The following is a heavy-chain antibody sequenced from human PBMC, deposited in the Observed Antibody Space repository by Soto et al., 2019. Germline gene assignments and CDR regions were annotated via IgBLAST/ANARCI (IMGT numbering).Heavy chain of an antibody. J-gene: IGHJ5*02. V-gene: IGHV4-30-4*01. Sequence: QVQLQESGPGLVKPSQTLSLTCTVSGGSISSPDYYWSWLRQPPGEGLEWIAFIYYSGSTYYNPSLKSRLTMSIDTSKNQFSLKLGSVTAADTAVYYCARTWDYCTSGSYSPGWFGPWGQGTLVTVSS. CDR1: GGSISSPDYY. CDR3: ARTWDYCTSGSYSPGWFGP. CDR2: IYYSGST. D-gene: IGHD3-10*01.